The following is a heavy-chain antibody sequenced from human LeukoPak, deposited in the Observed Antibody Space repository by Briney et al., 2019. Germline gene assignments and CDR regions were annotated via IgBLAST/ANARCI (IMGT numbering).Heavy chain of an antibody. V-gene: IGHV3-23*01. D-gene: IGHD2-15*01. CDR3: AKGTTGYCSGGSCYSIDYYYYMDV. Sequence: GGSLRLSCAASGFTFSSYAMSWVRQAPGKGLEWVSAISGSGGSTYYADSVKGRFTISRDNSKNTLYLQMNSLRAEDTAVYYCAKGTTGYCSGGSCYSIDYYYYMDVWGKGTTVTVSS. CDR1: GFTFSSYA. CDR2: ISGSGGST. J-gene: IGHJ6*03.